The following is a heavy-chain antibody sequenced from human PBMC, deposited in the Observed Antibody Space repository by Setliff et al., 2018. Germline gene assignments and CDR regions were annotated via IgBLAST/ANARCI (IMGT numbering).Heavy chain of an antibody. J-gene: IGHJ4*02. CDR2: VYYSGTA. V-gene: IGHV4-59*11. Sequence: NPSETLSLTCTVSGGSISSHYWSWIRQPPGKGLEFIGYVYYSGTANYDPSLKSRVTMSVDTSKNQFSLKLRSVIAADTAVYYCARGGTYRYFDYWGQGTLVTVSS. CDR3: ARGGTYRYFDY. CDR1: GGSISSHY.